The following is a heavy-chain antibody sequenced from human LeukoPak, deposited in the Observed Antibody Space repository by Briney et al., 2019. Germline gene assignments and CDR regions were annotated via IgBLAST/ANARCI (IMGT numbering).Heavy chain of an antibody. V-gene: IGHV3-23*01. J-gene: IGHJ4*02. Sequence: GGSLRLSCAASGFTFSSYAMSWVRQAPGKGLEWVSAISGSGGSTYYADSVKGRFTISRDNSKNTLHLQVNSLRAEDTAVYYCAKDKGQLWLIGFGYWGQGTLVTVSS. CDR3: AKDKGQLWLIGFGY. CDR2: ISGSGGST. CDR1: GFTFSSYA. D-gene: IGHD5-18*01.